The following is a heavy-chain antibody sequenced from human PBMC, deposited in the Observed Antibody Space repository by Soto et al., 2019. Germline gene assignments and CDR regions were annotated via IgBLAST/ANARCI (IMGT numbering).Heavy chain of an antibody. CDR2: ISAYNGNT. D-gene: IGHD3-9*01. CDR1: GYTFTSYG. J-gene: IGHJ4*02. Sequence: GASVKVSCKASGYTFTSYGISWVRQAPGQGLEWMGWISAYNGNTNYAQKLQGRVTMTTDTSTSTAYMELRSLRSDDTAVYYCARDQRYYDILTRYRRVPLGYWGQAPLVTVSS. V-gene: IGHV1-18*01. CDR3: ARDQRYYDILTRYRRVPLGY.